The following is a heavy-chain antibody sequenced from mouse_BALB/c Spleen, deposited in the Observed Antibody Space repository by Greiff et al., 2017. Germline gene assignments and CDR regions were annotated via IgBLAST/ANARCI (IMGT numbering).Heavy chain of an antibody. CDR2: ISSGSSTI. D-gene: IGHD4-1*01. J-gene: IGHJ3*01. CDR1: GFTFSSFG. CDR3: ARRGTGTGLFAD. V-gene: IGHV5-17*02. Sequence: EVMLVESGGGLVQPGGSRKLSCAASGFTFSSFGMHWVRQAPEKGLEWVAYISSGSSTIYYADTVKGRFTISRDNPKNTLFLQMTSLRSEDTAMYYCARRGTGTGLFADWGQGTLVTVSA.